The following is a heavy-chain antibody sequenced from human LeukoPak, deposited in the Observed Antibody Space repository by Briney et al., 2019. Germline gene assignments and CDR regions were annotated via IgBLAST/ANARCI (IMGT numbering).Heavy chain of an antibody. CDR3: ARDREIWLPHNWFDP. CDR1: GFTFSSYW. CDR2: IKQDGSEE. V-gene: IGHV3-7*01. Sequence: GGSLRLSCAASGFTFSSYWMSWVRQAPGKGMEWVANIKQDGSEEYYVDSVKGRFTISRDNAKNSLFVQMTSLRAEDTAVYFCARDREIWLPHNWFDPWGQGTLVTVFS. J-gene: IGHJ5*02. D-gene: IGHD5-24*01.